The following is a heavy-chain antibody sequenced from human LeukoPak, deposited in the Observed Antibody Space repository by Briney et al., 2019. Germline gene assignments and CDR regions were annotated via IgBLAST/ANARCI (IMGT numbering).Heavy chain of an antibody. J-gene: IGHJ6*03. CDR2: IYYSGST. V-gene: IGHV4-31*03. D-gene: IGHD3-10*01. CDR1: GGSISSGGYY. CDR3: ARDQVYYGSGSYHYMDV. Sequence: SETLSLTCTVSGGSISSGGYYWSWIRQHPGKGLEWIGYIYYSGSTYYNPYLKSRVTISVDTSKNQFSLKLSSVTAADTAVYYCARDQVYYGSGSYHYMDVWGKGTTVTVSS.